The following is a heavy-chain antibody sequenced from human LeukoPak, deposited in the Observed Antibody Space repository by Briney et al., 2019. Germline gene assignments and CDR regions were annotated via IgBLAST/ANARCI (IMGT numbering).Heavy chain of an antibody. CDR2: INWNSGNI. V-gene: IGHV3-9*01. CDR3: ARLLTKYYYGSGSYLGDY. J-gene: IGHJ4*02. Sequence: GGSLRLSCAASGFTFDDYAMHWVRQAPGKGLEWVSAINWNSGNIGYADSVKGRFTISRDNSKNTLYLQMNSLRAEDTAVYYCARLLTKYYYGSGSYLGDYWGQGTLVTVSS. CDR1: GFTFDDYA. D-gene: IGHD3-10*01.